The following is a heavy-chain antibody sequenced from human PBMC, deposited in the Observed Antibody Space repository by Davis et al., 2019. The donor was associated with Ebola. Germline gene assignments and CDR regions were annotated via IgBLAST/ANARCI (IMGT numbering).Heavy chain of an antibody. Sequence: PGGSLRLSCIASGFKFDDHAMNWVRQSPGRGLEWVSGISWDSGTVLYVDSVKGRFTISRDNAKTSMYLQMNSLRAEDTAVYYCTSPWIATEGTGPVWGQGTTVTVSS. J-gene: IGHJ6*02. D-gene: IGHD5-24*01. CDR2: ISWDSGTV. V-gene: IGHV3-9*01. CDR3: TSPWIATEGTGPV. CDR1: GFKFDDHA.